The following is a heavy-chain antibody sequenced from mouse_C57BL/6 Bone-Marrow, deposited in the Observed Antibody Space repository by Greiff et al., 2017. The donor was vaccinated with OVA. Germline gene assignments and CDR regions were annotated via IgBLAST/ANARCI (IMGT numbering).Heavy chain of an antibody. J-gene: IGHJ4*01. D-gene: IGHD1-1*02. CDR3: ARGGSLSDY. CDR2: IDPSDSYP. Sequence: QVQLQQPGAELVMPGASVKLSCKASGYTFTSYWMHWVKQRPGQGLEWIGEIDPSDSYPNYNQKFKGKSTLTVDKSSSNAYMQLSSLTSEDSAVYYCARGGSLSDYWGQGTAVTVSS. CDR1: GYTFTSYW. V-gene: IGHV1-69*01.